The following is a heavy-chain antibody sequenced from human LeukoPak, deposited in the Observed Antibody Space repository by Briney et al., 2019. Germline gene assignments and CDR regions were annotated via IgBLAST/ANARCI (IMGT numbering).Heavy chain of an antibody. D-gene: IGHD6-19*01. J-gene: IGHJ3*02. V-gene: IGHV3-74*01. Sequence: GGSLRLSCAASGFTFSNYWMHWVRQAPGRGLVWVSRIISDGSSTSYADSVKGRFTISRDNAKNTLYLQMNGLRAEDTAVYYCAREDVDIAVAASGAFDIWGQGTMVTVSS. CDR1: GFTFSNYW. CDR3: AREDVDIAVAASGAFDI. CDR2: IISDGSST.